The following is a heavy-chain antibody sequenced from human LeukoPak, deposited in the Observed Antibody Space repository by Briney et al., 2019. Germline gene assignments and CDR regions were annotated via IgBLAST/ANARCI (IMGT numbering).Heavy chain of an antibody. CDR2: IYHSGST. CDR3: ARAHYYDSGGYYLFDY. CDR1: GGSISSSNW. Sequence: PSGTLSLTCAVSGGSISSSNWWSWVRQPPGKGLEWIGEIYHSGSTNYNPSLKSRVTISVDKSKNQFSLKLSSVTAADTAVYYCARAHYYDSGGYYLFDYWGQGTLVTVSS. V-gene: IGHV4-4*02. D-gene: IGHD3-22*01. J-gene: IGHJ4*02.